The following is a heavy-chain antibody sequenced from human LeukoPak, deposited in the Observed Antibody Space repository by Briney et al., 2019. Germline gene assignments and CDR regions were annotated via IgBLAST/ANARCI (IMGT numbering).Heavy chain of an antibody. V-gene: IGHV4-39*01. J-gene: IGHJ6*03. CDR1: GGSISSSSYY. D-gene: IGHD3-3*01. CDR3: ARLGYDFWSGYYTGAPYYYYYYMDV. Sequence: KPSEALSLTCTVSGGSISSSSYYWGWIRQPPGKGLEWIGSIYYSGSTYYNPSLKGRVTLSVDTSKNQFSLKLSSVTAADTAVYYCARLGYDFWSGYYTGAPYYYYYYMDVWGKGTTVTVSS. CDR2: IYYSGST.